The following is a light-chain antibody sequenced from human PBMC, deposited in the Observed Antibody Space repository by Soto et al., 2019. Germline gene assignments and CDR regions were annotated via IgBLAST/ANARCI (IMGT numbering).Light chain of an antibody. Sequence: EIVLTQSPGTLSLSPGERATLSCRASRSVGNNYLAWYQQKPGQAPRLLIYGASSRATGIPDRFSGSGSGTDFTLIISRLEPEDFAVYYCQQYGSSPRTFGQGTKVETK. CDR1: RSVGNNY. CDR2: GAS. J-gene: IGKJ1*01. CDR3: QQYGSSPRT. V-gene: IGKV3-20*01.